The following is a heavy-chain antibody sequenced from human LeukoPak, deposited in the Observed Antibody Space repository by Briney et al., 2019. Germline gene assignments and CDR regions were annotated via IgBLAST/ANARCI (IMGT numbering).Heavy chain of an antibody. J-gene: IGHJ4*02. V-gene: IGHV3-74*01. Sequence: GGSLRLSCAASGFTFSSYAMSWVRQAPGKGLVWVSRINSDGSSTSYADSVKGRFTISRDNAKNTLYLQMNSLRAEDTAVYYCARGWYYYDSSPFLGVFDYWGQGTLVTVSS. D-gene: IGHD3-22*01. CDR3: ARGWYYYDSSPFLGVFDY. CDR1: GFTFSSYA. CDR2: INSDGSST.